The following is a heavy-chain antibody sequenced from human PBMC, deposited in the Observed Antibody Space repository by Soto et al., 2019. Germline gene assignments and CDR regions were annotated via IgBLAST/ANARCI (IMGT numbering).Heavy chain of an antibody. CDR3: ARSGYFDSGGYPYYYYGMDV. V-gene: IGHV3-48*03. CDR2: ITSSGSPI. CDR1: GFTFSSYE. Sequence: GGSLRLSCAASGFTFSSYEMNWVRQAPGEGTEWLSYITSSGSPIYYADSVKGRFTISRDNAKNSLYLQMNGLRAEDTAVYYCARSGYFDSGGYPYYYYGMDVWGQGTTVTVSS. D-gene: IGHD3-22*01. J-gene: IGHJ6*02.